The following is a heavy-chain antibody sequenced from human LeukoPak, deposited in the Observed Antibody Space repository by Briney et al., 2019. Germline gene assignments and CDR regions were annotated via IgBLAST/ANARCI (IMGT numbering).Heavy chain of an antibody. CDR2: INPNSGGT. J-gene: IGHJ4*02. D-gene: IGHD2-2*01. CDR1: GYTFTGYY. Sequence: GASVKVSCKASGYTFTGYYMHWVRQAPGQGLEWMGWINPNSGGTNYAQKFQGRVTMTRDTSISTAYTELSRLRSDDTAVYYCARVRGIVVVPAARGNLDYWGQGTLVTVSS. V-gene: IGHV1-2*02. CDR3: ARVRGIVVVPAARGNLDY.